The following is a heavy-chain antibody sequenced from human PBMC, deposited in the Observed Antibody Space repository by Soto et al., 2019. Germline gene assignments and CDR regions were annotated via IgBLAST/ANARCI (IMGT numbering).Heavy chain of an antibody. J-gene: IGHJ6*02. V-gene: IGHV4-34*01. CDR1: GGSFSGYY. CDR3: ARAVDTAMVSGYYYGMDV. CDR2: INHSGST. D-gene: IGHD5-18*01. Sequence: QVQLQQWGAGLLKPSETLSLTCAVYGGSFSGYYWRWIRQPPGKGLEWMGEINHSGSTNYNPSLKSRVTISVDTSKNQFSLKLSSVTAADTAVYYCARAVDTAMVSGYYYGMDVWGQGTTVTVSS.